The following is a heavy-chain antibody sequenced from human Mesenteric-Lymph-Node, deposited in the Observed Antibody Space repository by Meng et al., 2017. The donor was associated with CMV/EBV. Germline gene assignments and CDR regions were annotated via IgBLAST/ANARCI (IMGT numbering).Heavy chain of an antibody. CDR3: ARAIYDYVWGSYSNYGMDV. V-gene: IGHV1-18*01. Sequence: ASVKVSCKATGYIFTNYGISWVRQGPGQGLEWMGWISPYNGNTNYAQKLQGRVTMTTDTSTSTAYMELRSLRSDDTAVYYCARAIYDYVWGSYSNYGMDVWGQGTTVTVSS. J-gene: IGHJ6*02. CDR2: ISPYNGNT. CDR1: GYIFTNYG. D-gene: IGHD3-16*01.